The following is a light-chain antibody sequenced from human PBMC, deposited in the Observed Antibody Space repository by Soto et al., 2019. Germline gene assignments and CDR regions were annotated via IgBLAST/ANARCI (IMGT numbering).Light chain of an antibody. CDR1: SSDVGGYNY. V-gene: IGLV2-14*01. J-gene: IGLJ1*01. CDR2: DVS. CDR3: SSYTSSSTQV. Sequence: QSVLTQPASVSGSPGQSITISCTGTSSDVGGYNYVSWYQQHPGKAPNLMIYDVSNRPSGVSNRFSGSKSGNTASLTISGLQAEDEADYYCSSYTSSSTQVFATATKVTVL.